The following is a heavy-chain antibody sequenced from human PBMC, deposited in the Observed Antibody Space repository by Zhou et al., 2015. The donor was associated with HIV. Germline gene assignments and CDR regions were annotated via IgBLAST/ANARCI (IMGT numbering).Heavy chain of an antibody. CDR1: GGTFSSYA. J-gene: IGHJ4*02. CDR3: ARSSGVDGQSLLDYGDEGHFDY. CDR2: IIPIFGTA. Sequence: QVQLVQSGAEVKKPGSSVKVSCKASGGTFSSYAISWVRQAPGQGLEWMGGIIPIFGTANYAQKFQGRVTITADESTSTAYMELSSLRSEDTAVYYCARSSGVDGQSLLDYGDEGHFDYWGQGTLVTVSS. V-gene: IGHV1-69*01. D-gene: IGHD4-17*01.